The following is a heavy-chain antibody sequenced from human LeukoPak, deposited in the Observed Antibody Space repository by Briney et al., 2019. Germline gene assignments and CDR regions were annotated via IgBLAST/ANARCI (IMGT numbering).Heavy chain of an antibody. Sequence: SETLSLTCAVYGGSFSGYYWSWIRQPPGKGLEWIGEINHSGSTNYNPSLKSRVTISVDTSKNQFSLKLSSVTAADTAVCYCARALGYCSSTGCYIDYWGQGTLVTVSS. D-gene: IGHD2-2*02. V-gene: IGHV4-34*01. J-gene: IGHJ4*02. CDR1: GGSFSGYY. CDR3: ARALGYCSSTGCYIDY. CDR2: INHSGST.